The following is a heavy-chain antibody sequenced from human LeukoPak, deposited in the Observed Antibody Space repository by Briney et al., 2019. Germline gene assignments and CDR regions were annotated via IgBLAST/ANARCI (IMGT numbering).Heavy chain of an antibody. CDR2: INSEGSRT. D-gene: IGHD2-15*01. J-gene: IGHJ4*02. CDR1: GFTFSSYG. V-gene: IGHV3-74*01. CDR3: ARDQCSGANCQVALDY. Sequence: PGGSLRLSCEASGFTFSSYGMSWVRQAPGKGLVWVSRINSEGSRTFYADSVKGRFTISRDNAKNTLYLQMNSLRAADTAVYYCARDQCSGANCQVALDYWGQGTLVTVSS.